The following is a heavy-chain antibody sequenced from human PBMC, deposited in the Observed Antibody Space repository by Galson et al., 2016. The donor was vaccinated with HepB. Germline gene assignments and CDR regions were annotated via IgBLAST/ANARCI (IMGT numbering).Heavy chain of an antibody. J-gene: IGHJ4*02. V-gene: IGHV3-23*01. CDR3: AKDYVGGSYLLTQFDY. D-gene: IGHD3-16*02. CDR2: LSGSGAHT. Sequence: SLRLSCAASGFTFSRYAMTWVRQAPGKGLEWVSGLSGSGAHTSYADSVKGRFTISRDNSKNTLYLEMNSLRVEDTAVYYRAKDYVGGSYLLTQFDYWGQGTLVTVSS. CDR1: GFTFSRYA.